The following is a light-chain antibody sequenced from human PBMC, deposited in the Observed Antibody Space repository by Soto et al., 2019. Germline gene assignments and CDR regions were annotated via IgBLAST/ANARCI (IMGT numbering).Light chain of an antibody. V-gene: IGKV1-5*03. Sequence: DIQMTQSPSTLSGSVGDRVTITCRASQTISTWLAWYRQKAGKAPKVLIYKASSLQIGVPSRFSGSGSGTEFTLTISSLQPDDSATYYCQQYNSYSPTFGQGTKV. J-gene: IGKJ1*01. CDR3: QQYNSYSPT. CDR1: QTISTW. CDR2: KAS.